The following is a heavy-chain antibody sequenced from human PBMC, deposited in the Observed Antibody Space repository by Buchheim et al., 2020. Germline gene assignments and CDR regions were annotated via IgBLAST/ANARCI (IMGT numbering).Heavy chain of an antibody. V-gene: IGHV3-30-3*01. CDR1: GFTFSSYA. J-gene: IGHJ6*02. CDR3: ARDGTYYDFWSQDYYYYGMDV. CDR2: ISYDGSNK. D-gene: IGHD3-3*01. Sequence: QVQLVESGGGVVQPGRSLRLSCAASGFTFSSYAMHWVRQAPGKGLEWVAVISYDGSNKYYADSVKGRFTISRDNSKNTLYLQMNSLRAEDTAVYYCARDGTYYDFWSQDYYYYGMDVWGQGTT.